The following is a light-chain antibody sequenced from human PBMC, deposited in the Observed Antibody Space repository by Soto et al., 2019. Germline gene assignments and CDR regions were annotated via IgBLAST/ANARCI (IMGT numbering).Light chain of an antibody. J-gene: IGKJ2*01. CDR3: MQALQTPLT. V-gene: IGKV2-28*01. CDR1: QSLLHSNGYNY. CDR2: LGS. Sequence: DIVMTQSPLSLPVTPGEPASISCRSSQSLLHSNGYNYLDWYLQKPGQSPQLLIYLGSNRASGVPDRFSXSXSGTDFTLXXXRXXXXXVXXYYCMQALQTPLTFGQGTKLEIK.